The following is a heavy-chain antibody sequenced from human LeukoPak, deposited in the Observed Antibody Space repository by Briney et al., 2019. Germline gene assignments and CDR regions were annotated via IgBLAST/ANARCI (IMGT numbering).Heavy chain of an antibody. J-gene: IGHJ4*01. V-gene: IGHV3-74*01. CDR3: ARGPGSTGGAYVGDY. Sequence: GGSLRLSCAASGFTFSNHWMHWVRQVPGKGLVWVSRIDGGAGSTSYADAVKGRFPISRDNGKSTLYLQMNSLRVEDTAVYYCARGPGSTGGAYVGDYWGHGTLVTVSS. CDR2: IDGGAGST. D-gene: IGHD4-23*01. CDR1: GFTFSNHW.